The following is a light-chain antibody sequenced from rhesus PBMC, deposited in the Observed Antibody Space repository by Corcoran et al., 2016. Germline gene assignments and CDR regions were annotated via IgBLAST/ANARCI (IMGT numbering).Light chain of an antibody. Sequence: DIQMTQSPSSLSASVGDTVTITCRASQGISSYLNWFQQTPGKAPKLLIYAASSLESGVPSRFSGSGSGTDFTLTISSLQPEDFAVYYCLQHNSYPYSFGQGTKVEIK. J-gene: IGKJ2*01. V-gene: IGKV1-28*03. CDR1: QGISSY. CDR3: LQHNSYPYS. CDR2: AAS.